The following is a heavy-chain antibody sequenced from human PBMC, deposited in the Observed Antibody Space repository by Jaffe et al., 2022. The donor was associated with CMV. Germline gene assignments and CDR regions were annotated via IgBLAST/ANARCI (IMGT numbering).Heavy chain of an antibody. CDR2: IYYSGST. Sequence: QVQLQESGPGLVKPSETLSLTCTVSGGSISSYYWSWIRQPPGKGLEWIGYIYYSGSTNYNPSLKSRVTISVDTSKNQFSLKLSSVTAADTAVYYCARQRRGDNYPYVSVGWFDPWGQGTLVTVSS. D-gene: IGHD4-4*01. J-gene: IGHJ5*02. CDR1: GGSISSYY. V-gene: IGHV4-59*08. CDR3: ARQRRGDNYPYVSVGWFDP.